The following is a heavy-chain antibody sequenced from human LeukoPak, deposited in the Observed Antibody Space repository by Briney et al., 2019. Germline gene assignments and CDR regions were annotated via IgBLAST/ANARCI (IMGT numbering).Heavy chain of an antibody. D-gene: IGHD3-22*01. V-gene: IGHV4-59*01. J-gene: IGHJ4*02. CDR2: IYYSGST. CDR1: GGSISSYY. Sequence: SETLSLTCTVSGGSISSYYWSWIRQPPGKGLEWIGYIYYSGSTNYNPSLKSRVTISVDTSKNQFSLKLSSVTAADTAVYYCARKGYYYDSSGYYYEYWGQGTLVTVSS. CDR3: ARKGYYYDSSGYYYEY.